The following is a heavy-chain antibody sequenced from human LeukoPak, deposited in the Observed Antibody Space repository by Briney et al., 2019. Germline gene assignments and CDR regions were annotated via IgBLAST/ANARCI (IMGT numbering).Heavy chain of an antibody. J-gene: IGHJ4*02. CDR1: GFTFSGFW. V-gene: IGHV3-74*01. CDR2: ISTDGSST. CDR3: ARGIWFGDLADY. D-gene: IGHD3-10*01. Sequence: GGSLRLSCAASGFTFSGFWMHWVRQAPGEGLVWVSRISTDGSSTTDADSVKGRFTISRDNAKNTLYLQMNGLRAEDTAVYYCARGIWFGDLADYWGQGTLVTVSS.